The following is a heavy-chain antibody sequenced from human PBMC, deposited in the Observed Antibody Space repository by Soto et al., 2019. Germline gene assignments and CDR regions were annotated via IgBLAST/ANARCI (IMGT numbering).Heavy chain of an antibody. CDR2: ISSSSSTI. D-gene: IGHD4-4*01. Sequence: GGSLRLSCAASGFTFSSYSMNWVRQAPGKGLEWVSYISSSSSTIYYADSVKGRFTISRDNAKNSLYLQMNSLRAEDTAVYYCARTADDYSHNWFDPWGQGTLVTVSS. CDR1: GFTFSSYS. CDR3: ARTADDYSHNWFDP. J-gene: IGHJ5*02. V-gene: IGHV3-48*01.